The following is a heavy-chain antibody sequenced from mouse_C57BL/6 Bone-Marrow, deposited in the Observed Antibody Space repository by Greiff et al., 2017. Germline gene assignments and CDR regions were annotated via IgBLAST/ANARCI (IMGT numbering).Heavy chain of an antibody. D-gene: IGHD1-1*01. CDR3: AREGNYYGSLWYFDV. CDR1: GYTFTSYG. CDR2: IYPRSGKT. Sequence: QVQLKQSGAELARPGASVKLSCKASGYTFTSYGISWVKQRTGQGLEWIGEIYPRSGKTYYNEKLKGKATLTADKSSSTAYMELRSLTSEDSAVYFCAREGNYYGSLWYFDVWGTGTTVTVSS. J-gene: IGHJ1*03. V-gene: IGHV1-81*01.